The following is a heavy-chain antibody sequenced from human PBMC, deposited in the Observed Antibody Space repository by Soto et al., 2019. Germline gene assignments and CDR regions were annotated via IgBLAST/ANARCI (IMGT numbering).Heavy chain of an antibody. Sequence: SLRLSCAASGFTFGSFAMHWVRQAPGKGLEWVAAMSYDGGNNHYADSVRGRFTISRDNYKNTLYLQMNSLRAEDTAVYYCARDPDSSGYYVFDYWGRGTLVTVSS. CDR2: MSYDGGNN. J-gene: IGHJ4*02. V-gene: IGHV3-30-3*01. CDR1: GFTFGSFA. D-gene: IGHD3-22*01. CDR3: ARDPDSSGYYVFDY.